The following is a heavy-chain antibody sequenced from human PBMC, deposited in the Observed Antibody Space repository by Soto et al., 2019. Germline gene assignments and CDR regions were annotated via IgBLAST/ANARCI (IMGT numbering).Heavy chain of an antibody. V-gene: IGHV4-31*03. J-gene: IGHJ6*02. CDR3: ARGFGLDV. CDR2: IYDTTTT. Sequence: QVQPQQSRPALVKPSQTLSLTCTISGASISRSDFSWHWIRQQPGKALEWLGTIYDTTTTDYYPDDQMRVVISAYTSKNQVSLTLRDLNTADTAVYFCARGFGLDVWCQGNAVTV. D-gene: IGHD3-3*01. CDR1: GASISRSDFS.